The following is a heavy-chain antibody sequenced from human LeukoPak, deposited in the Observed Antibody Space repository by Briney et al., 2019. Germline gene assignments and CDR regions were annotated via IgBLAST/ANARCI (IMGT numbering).Heavy chain of an antibody. D-gene: IGHD3-3*01. CDR2: IIPILGIA. J-gene: IGHJ6*03. CDR3: ARVGYDFWKNYYYYYMDV. V-gene: IGHV1-69*04. Sequence: RASVKVSCKASGGTFSSYAISWVRQAPGQGLEWMGRIIPILGIANYAQKFQGRVTITADKSTSTAYMELRSLRSDDTAVYYCARVGYDFWKNYYYYYMDVWGKGTTVTVSS. CDR1: GGTFSSYA.